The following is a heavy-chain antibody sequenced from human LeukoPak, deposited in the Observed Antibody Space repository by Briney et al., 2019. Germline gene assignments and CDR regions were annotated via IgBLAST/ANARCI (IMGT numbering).Heavy chain of an antibody. J-gene: IGHJ4*02. V-gene: IGHV1-2*02. D-gene: IGHD3-16*02. Sequence: ASVKVSCKASGCTFTGYYMHWVRQAPGQGLEWMGWINPNSGGTNYAQKFQGRVTMTRDTFISTAYMELSRLRSDDTAVYYCARDLGITFGGVISFDYWGQGTLVTVSS. CDR2: INPNSGGT. CDR3: ARDLGITFGGVISFDY. CDR1: GCTFTGYY.